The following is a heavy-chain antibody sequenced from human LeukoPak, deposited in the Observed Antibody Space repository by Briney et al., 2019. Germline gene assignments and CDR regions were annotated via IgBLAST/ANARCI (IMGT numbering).Heavy chain of an antibody. J-gene: IGHJ4*02. V-gene: IGHV1-69*13. CDR2: IIPIFGTA. D-gene: IGHD6-13*01. CDR1: GGTFSSYT. CDR3: ARDLDSSWHYYFDY. Sequence: ASVKVSCKASGGTFSSYTISWVRQAPGQGLEWMGRIIPIFGTANYAQKFQGRVTITADESTSTAYMELSSLRSEDTAVYYCARDLDSSWHYYFDYWGQGTLVTVSS.